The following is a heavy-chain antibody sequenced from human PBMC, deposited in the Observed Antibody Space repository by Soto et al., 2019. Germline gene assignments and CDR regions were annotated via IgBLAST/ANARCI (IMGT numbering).Heavy chain of an antibody. CDR3: ARNSIILVRGLTSYGMDV. J-gene: IGHJ6*02. CDR2: FHSGGNT. D-gene: IGHD3-10*01. Sequence: GGSLRLSCAASGFTFSDYYMSWIRQAPGKGLEWVSVFHSGGNTYYADSLKGRFTISRDNSKNTLYLQMNSLRAEDTAVYYCARNSIILVRGLTSYGMDVWGQGTTVTVSS. V-gene: IGHV3-53*01. CDR1: GFTFSDYY.